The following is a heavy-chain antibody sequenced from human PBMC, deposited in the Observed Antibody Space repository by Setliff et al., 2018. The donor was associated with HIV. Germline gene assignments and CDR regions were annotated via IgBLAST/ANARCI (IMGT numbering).Heavy chain of an antibody. J-gene: IGHJ4*02. CDR2: ISDHGSNK. V-gene: IGHV3-30*04. CDR3: ARGLFNFWSGYPLDY. CDR1: GFTFSTSA. D-gene: IGHD3-3*01. Sequence: PGGSLRLSCAASGFTFSTSAMHWVRQAPGKGLEWVALISDHGSNKDYADSVKGRLTISRDNTKKSLHLQMNSLRVEDTAVYYCARGLFNFWSGYPLDYWGQGTLVTVSS.